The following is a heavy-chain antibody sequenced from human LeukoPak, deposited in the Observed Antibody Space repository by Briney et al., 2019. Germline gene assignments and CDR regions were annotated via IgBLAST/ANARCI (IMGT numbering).Heavy chain of an antibody. CDR2: IYYSGST. Sequence: PSETLSLTCTVSGGSISSSSYYWGWIRQPPGKGLEWLGSIYYSGSTCYNPSLKSRVTISVDTSKNQFSLKLSSVTAADTAVYYCARHRDSSSWYPEGNWFDPWGQGTLVTVSS. V-gene: IGHV4-39*01. J-gene: IGHJ5*02. CDR3: ARHRDSSSWYPEGNWFDP. D-gene: IGHD6-13*01. CDR1: GGSISSSSYY.